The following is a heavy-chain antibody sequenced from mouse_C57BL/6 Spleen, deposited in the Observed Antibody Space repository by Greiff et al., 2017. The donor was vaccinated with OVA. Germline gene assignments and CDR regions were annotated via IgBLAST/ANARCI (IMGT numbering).Heavy chain of an antibody. CDR2: ISDGGSYT. Sequence: EVQLVESGGRLVKPGGSLKLSCAASGFTFSSYAMSWVRQTPEKRLEWVATISDGGSYTYYPDNVKGRFTISRDNAKNNLYLQMSHLKSEDTAMYYCARDYYGSNYWGQGTTLTVSS. D-gene: IGHD1-1*01. CDR3: ARDYYGSNY. V-gene: IGHV5-4*01. J-gene: IGHJ2*01. CDR1: GFTFSSYA.